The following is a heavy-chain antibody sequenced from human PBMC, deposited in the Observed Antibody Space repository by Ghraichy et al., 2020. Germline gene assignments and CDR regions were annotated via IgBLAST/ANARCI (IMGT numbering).Heavy chain of an antibody. Sequence: SETLSLTCTVSGGSISSSSYYWGWVRQPPGKGLEWIGSIYYSGSTHCNPSLKSRVTISVDTSKNQLSLKLSSVTATDEAVYYCARHNRYYDFWRGPEGYGMDVWGQGTTVTVSS. CDR2: IYYSGST. D-gene: IGHD3-3*01. CDR3: ARHNRYYDFWRGPEGYGMDV. J-gene: IGHJ6*02. CDR1: GGSISSSSYY. V-gene: IGHV4-39*01.